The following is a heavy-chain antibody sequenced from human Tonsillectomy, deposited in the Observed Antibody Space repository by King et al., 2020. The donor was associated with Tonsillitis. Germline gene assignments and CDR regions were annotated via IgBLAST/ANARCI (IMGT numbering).Heavy chain of an antibody. CDR1: GFTFSSYW. CDR3: ARDQTHYDSGSSYYDAFDI. J-gene: IGHJ3*02. D-gene: IGHD3-10*01. V-gene: IGHV3-7*03. CDR2: IKRDESEK. Sequence: VQLVESGGGLVQPGGSLRLSCAASGFTFSSYWMTWVRQAPGKGLEWVANIKRDESEKHYVDSVKGRFTISRDNAKNSLFLQMNSLRAEDTAVYYCARDQTHYDSGSSYYDAFDIWGQGTVVTVSS.